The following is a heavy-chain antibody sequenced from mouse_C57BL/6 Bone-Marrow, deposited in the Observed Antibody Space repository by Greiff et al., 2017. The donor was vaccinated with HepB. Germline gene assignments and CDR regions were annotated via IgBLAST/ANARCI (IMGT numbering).Heavy chain of an antibody. CDR1: GFTFSSYA. CDR2: ISSGGDYI. V-gene: IGHV5-9-1*02. J-gene: IGHJ2*01. Sequence: EVQGVESGEGLVKPGGSLKLSCAASGFTFSSYAMSWVRQTPEKRLEWVAYISSGGDYIYYADTVKGRFTISRDNARNTLYLQMSSLKSEDTAMYYCTRDLREEDYFDYWGQGTTLTVSS. CDR3: TRDLREEDYFDY.